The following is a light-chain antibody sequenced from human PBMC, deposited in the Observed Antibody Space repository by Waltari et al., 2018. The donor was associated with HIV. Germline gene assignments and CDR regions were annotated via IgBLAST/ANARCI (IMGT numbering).Light chain of an antibody. CDR3: VAWDDTLSGHVV. J-gene: IGLJ2*01. Sequence: QSVLTQPPSASGTPGQRVTISCSGSSSNIGSNYVYWYQHIPGTAPKLLIYRNTQRPSGVPDRFSGSKSGTSASLAISGLRSDDEADYYCVAWDDTLSGHVVIGGGTKLTVL. CDR1: SSNIGSNY. CDR2: RNT. V-gene: IGLV1-47*01.